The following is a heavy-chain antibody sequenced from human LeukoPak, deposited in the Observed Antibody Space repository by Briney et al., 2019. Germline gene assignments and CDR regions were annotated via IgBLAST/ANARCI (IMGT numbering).Heavy chain of an antibody. V-gene: IGHV3-30*01. CDR1: GFTFSSYA. CDR2: ISYDGSNK. CDR3: ARDPVVAV. D-gene: IGHD2-15*01. J-gene: IGHJ4*02. Sequence: GRSLRLSCAASGFTFSSYAMHWVRQAPGKGLEWVAVISYDGSNKYYADSVKGRFTTSRDNSKNTLYLQMNSLRAEDTAVYYCARDPVVAVWGQGTLVTVSS.